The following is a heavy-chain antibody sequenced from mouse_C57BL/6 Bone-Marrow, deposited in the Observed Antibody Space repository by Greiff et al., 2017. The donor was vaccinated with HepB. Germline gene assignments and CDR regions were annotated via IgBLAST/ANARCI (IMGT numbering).Heavy chain of an antibody. J-gene: IGHJ2*01. D-gene: IGHD3-2*02. CDR1: GFTFSSYA. V-gene: IGHV5-9-1*02. CDR3: AREGAQATSYDFDY. CDR2: ISSGGDYI. Sequence: DVKLVESGEGLVKPGGSLKLSCAASGFTFSSYAMSWVRQTPEKRLEWVAYISSGGDYIYYADTVKGRFTISRDNARNTLYLQMSHLKSEDTAMYYCAREGAQATSYDFDYWGQGTTLTVSS.